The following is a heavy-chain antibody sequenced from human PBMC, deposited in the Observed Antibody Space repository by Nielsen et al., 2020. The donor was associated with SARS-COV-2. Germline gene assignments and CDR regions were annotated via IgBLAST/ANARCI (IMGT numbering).Heavy chain of an antibody. CDR1: GFTFSGSS. V-gene: IGHV3-73*01. D-gene: IGHD3-3*01. J-gene: IGHJ5*01. CDR2: IRSKLNNYAA. Sequence: GESLKISCATSGFTFSGSSMHWVRQAPGGGLEWVGRIRSKLNNYAAAYNASVKGRFTISRDDSKNTAYLQMNSLKTEDTAVYYCSRHLDFWSGSSSENWFDSWGQGTLVTVSS. CDR3: SRHLDFWSGSSSENWFDS.